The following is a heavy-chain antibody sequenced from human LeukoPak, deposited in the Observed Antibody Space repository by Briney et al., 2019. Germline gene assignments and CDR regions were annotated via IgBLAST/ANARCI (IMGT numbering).Heavy chain of an antibody. CDR2: INHSGST. CDR3: ASNLYSSPFDYFDY. D-gene: IGHD6-19*01. V-gene: IGHV4-34*01. Sequence: SETLSLTCAVYGGSFSGYYWSWIRQPPGKGLEWIGEINHSGSTNYNPSLKSRVTLSVDTSKNQFSLKLSSVTAADTAVYYCASNLYSSPFDYFDYWGQGTLVTVSS. CDR1: GGSFSGYY. J-gene: IGHJ4*02.